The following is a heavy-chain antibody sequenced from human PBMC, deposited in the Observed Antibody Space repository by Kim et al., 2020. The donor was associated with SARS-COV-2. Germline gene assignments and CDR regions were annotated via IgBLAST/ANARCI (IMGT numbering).Heavy chain of an antibody. CDR3: ATLAVAGTGGMDV. J-gene: IGHJ6*02. Sequence: YNPSLKSRVTLSVDKSKNQFSLKLSSVTAADTAVYYCATLAVAGTGGMDVWGQGTTVTVSS. D-gene: IGHD6-19*01. V-gene: IGHV4-4*02.